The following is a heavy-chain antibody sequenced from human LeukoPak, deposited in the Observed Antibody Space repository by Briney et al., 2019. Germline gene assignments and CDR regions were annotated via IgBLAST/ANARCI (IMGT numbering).Heavy chain of an antibody. CDR2: IDHSGST. V-gene: IGHV4-38-2*02. Sequence: PSETLSLTCTVSGYSISSGYYWGWIRQPPGKGLEWTGSIDHSGSTYYNPSLKSRITISVDTSKNQFSLKLSSVTAADTAVYYCASAFLGRYSSGWYPFDYWGQGTLVTVSS. CDR1: GYSISSGYY. CDR3: ASAFLGRYSSGWYPFDY. J-gene: IGHJ4*02. D-gene: IGHD6-19*01.